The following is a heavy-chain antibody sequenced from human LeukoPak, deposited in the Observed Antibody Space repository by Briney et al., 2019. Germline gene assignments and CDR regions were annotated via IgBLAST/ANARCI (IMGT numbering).Heavy chain of an antibody. CDR1: GGSISSGSYY. J-gene: IGHJ3*02. Sequence: PSQTLSLTCTVSGGSISSGSYYWSWIRQPPGKGLEWIGYIYYSGSTNYNPSLKSRVTISVDTSKNQFSLKLSSVTAADTAVYYCARARQWLVPHSAFDIWGQGTMVTVSS. CDR3: ARARQWLVPHSAFDI. D-gene: IGHD6-19*01. V-gene: IGHV4-61*01. CDR2: IYYSGST.